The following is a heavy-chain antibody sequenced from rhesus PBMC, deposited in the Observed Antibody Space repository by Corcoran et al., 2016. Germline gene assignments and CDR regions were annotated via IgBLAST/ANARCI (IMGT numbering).Heavy chain of an antibody. CDR1: GGSISSNY. V-gene: IGHV4-160*01. CDR3: ARHREYSNYGAAFDF. CDR2: IRIGGST. D-gene: IGHD4-23*01. Sequence: QVQLQQWGEGLVKPSETLSLTCAVYGGSISSNYWSWIRQTPGKGLEWIGRIRIGGSTNSNPSLKSRVTISIDTSKNQFSLKLSSVTAADTAVYYFARHREYSNYGAAFDFWGQGLRVTVSS. J-gene: IGHJ3*01.